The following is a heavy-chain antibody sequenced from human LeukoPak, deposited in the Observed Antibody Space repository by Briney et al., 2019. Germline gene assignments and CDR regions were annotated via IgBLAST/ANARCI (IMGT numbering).Heavy chain of an antibody. D-gene: IGHD1-26*01. J-gene: IGHJ5*02. CDR2: IGGTT. CDR1: GFTFSRCA. Sequence: GGSLRLSCAASGFTFSRCAMTWVRQAPGKGLEWVSTIGGTTYYADSVKGRFTISRDNSKSTLYLQMNSLRAEDTAVYYCAKHELGGTNCFDPWGQGTLVTVSS. V-gene: IGHV3-23*01. CDR3: AKHELGGTNCFDP.